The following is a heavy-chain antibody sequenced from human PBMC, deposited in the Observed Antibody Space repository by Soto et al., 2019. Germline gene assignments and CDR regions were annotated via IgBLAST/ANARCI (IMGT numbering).Heavy chain of an antibody. CDR2: IYYSGST. CDR3: ERESDNWNYDV. CDR1: GGSVSSGSYY. D-gene: IGHD1-7*01. Sequence: PSETLSLTCTVSGGSVSSGSYYWSWIRQPPGKGLEWIGYIYYSGSTNYNPSLKSRVTISVDTSKNQFSLKLSSVTAADTAVYYCERESDNWNYDVWGQGTTVTVSS. J-gene: IGHJ6*02. V-gene: IGHV4-61*01.